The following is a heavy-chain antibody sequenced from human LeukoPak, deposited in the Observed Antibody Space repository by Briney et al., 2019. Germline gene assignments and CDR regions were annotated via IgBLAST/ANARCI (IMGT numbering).Heavy chain of an antibody. V-gene: IGHV3-20*04. CDR3: ASGLAVAGTGNYFDY. D-gene: IGHD6-19*01. Sequence: PGGSLRLSCAASGVTFDDYGMSWVRQAPGKGLEWVSGINWNGGSTGYADSVKGRFTISRDNAKNSLYLQMNSLRAEDTAFYYCASGLAVAGTGNYFDYWGQGTLVTVSS. J-gene: IGHJ4*02. CDR1: GVTFDDYG. CDR2: INWNGGST.